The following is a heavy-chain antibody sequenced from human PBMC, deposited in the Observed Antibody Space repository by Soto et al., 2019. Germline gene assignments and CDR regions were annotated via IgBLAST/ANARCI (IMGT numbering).Heavy chain of an antibody. Sequence: EVQLFESVGGLVQPGGSLRRSCAASGFTFSSYAMSWVRQAPGKGLEWVSVISGSGDSTYYADSVRGRFTISRDNSKNTLYLQMNSLRAEDTAVYYCAKDRDGAAAGPTKFYGMDVWGQGTTVTVSS. CDR1: GFTFSSYA. CDR3: AKDRDGAAAGPTKFYGMDV. V-gene: IGHV3-23*01. J-gene: IGHJ6*02. CDR2: ISGSGDST. D-gene: IGHD6-13*01.